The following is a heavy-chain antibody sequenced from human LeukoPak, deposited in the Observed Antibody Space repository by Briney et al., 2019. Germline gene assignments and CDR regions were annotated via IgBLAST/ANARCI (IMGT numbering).Heavy chain of an antibody. CDR2: TNHSGST. V-gene: IGHV4-34*01. Sequence: SETLSLTCAVYGGSFSGYYWSWIRQPPGKGLEWIGETNHSGSTDYNPFLKSRVTISVDTSKNQFSLKLSSVTAADTAVYYCASIAAVYYDSSAWGQGTLVTVSS. CDR3: ASIAAVYYDSSA. D-gene: IGHD3-22*01. J-gene: IGHJ5*02. CDR1: GGSFSGYY.